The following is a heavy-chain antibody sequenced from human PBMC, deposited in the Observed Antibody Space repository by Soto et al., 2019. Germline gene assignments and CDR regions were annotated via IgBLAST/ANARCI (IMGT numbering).Heavy chain of an antibody. J-gene: IGHJ5*02. Sequence: SDTLSLTCTVSGGSISSGDYYWSWIRQPPGKGLEWIGYIFYSGNTYYNPSLKSRVSISVDTSKNQFSLKLSSVTAADTAVYYCARDRGSSWMYKWFDPWGQGTLVTVSS. V-gene: IGHV4-30-4*02. CDR2: IFYSGNT. CDR1: GGSISSGDYY. CDR3: ARDRGSSWMYKWFDP. D-gene: IGHD6-13*01.